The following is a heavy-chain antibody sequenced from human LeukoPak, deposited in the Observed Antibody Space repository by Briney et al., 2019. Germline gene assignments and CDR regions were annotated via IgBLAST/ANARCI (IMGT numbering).Heavy chain of an antibody. CDR2: INPNTGGT. Sequence: ASVKVSCKASGYTFTDYYIHWVRQAPGQGLEWMGRINPNTGGTNYAHKFQDRVTMTRDTSISTAYMELSSLRSEDTAVYYCATGGYCSGGSCYPNWFDPWGQGTLVTVSS. J-gene: IGHJ5*02. CDR1: GYTFTDYY. CDR3: ATGGYCSGGSCYPNWFDP. D-gene: IGHD2-15*01. V-gene: IGHV1-2*06.